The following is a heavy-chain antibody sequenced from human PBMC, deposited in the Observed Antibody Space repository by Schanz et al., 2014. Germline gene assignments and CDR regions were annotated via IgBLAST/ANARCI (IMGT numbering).Heavy chain of an antibody. CDR2: IKQDESER. V-gene: IGHV3-7*01. Sequence: EVQLVESGGGLVQPGGSLRLSCAASGFTFSTYCMSWVRQAPGKGLEWVANIKQDESERSYVDSVKGRFTISRDNAKNSLYLQMNSLRAEDTAVYYCARQPFYHYGMDVWGHGTTVTVSS. J-gene: IGHJ6*02. CDR1: GFTFSTYC. CDR3: ARQPFYHYGMDV.